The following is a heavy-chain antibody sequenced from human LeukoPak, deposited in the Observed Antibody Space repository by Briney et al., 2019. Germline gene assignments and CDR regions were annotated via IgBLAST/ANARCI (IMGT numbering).Heavy chain of an antibody. CDR1: GYTFTGYY. J-gene: IGHJ5*02. D-gene: IGHD6-25*01. Sequence: GASVKVSCKASGYTFTGYYMHWVRQAPGQGLEWMGRINPNSGGTNYAQKFQGRVTMTRDTSISTAYMELSRLRSDDTAVYYCARRGYSSDSRYNWFDPWGQGTLVTVSS. CDR2: INPNSGGT. V-gene: IGHV1-2*06. CDR3: ARRGYSSDSRYNWFDP.